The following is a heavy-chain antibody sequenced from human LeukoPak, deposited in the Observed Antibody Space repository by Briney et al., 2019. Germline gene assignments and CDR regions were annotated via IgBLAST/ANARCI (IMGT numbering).Heavy chain of an antibody. V-gene: IGHV3-23*01. CDR1: GFTFSSYP. CDR3: SKAGDTNYYRHGDY. J-gene: IGHJ4*02. Sequence: QPGGSLRLSCATSGFTFSSYPMSWVRQAPGRGLEWVSVISGNSGATYYADSVKGRFTISRDNAKNTVYLQMNNLRGEDTALSYCSKAGDTNYYRHGDYWGQGTLVTVSS. CDR2: ISGNSGAT. D-gene: IGHD4-11*01.